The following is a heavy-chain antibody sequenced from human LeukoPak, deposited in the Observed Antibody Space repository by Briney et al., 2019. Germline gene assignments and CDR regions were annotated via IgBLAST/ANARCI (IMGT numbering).Heavy chain of an antibody. CDR1: GFTFSSYA. J-gene: IGHJ3*02. CDR3: AKDWWELPSNDALDI. V-gene: IGHV3-30-3*01. CDR2: ISYDGSNK. Sequence: SGGSLRLSCAASGFTFSSYAMHWVRQAPGKGLEWVAVISYDGSNKYYADSVKGRFTISRDNSKNTLYLQMNSLRAEDTAVYYCAKDWWELPSNDALDIWGQGTMVTVSS. D-gene: IGHD1-26*01.